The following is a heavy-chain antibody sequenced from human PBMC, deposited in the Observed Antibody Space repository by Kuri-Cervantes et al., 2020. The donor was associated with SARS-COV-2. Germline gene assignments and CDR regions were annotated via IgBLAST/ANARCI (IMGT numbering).Heavy chain of an antibody. CDR2: ISGSGGST. CDR1: GFTFSSYS. V-gene: IGHV3-21*04. D-gene: IGHD5-24*01. CDR3: ARPEMVRGVDY. Sequence: GESLKISCAASGFTFSSYSMNWVRQAPGKGLEWVSAISGSGGSTYYADSVKGQFTISRDNAKNSLYLQMNSLRAEDTAVYYCARPEMVRGVDYWGQGTLVTVSS. J-gene: IGHJ4*02.